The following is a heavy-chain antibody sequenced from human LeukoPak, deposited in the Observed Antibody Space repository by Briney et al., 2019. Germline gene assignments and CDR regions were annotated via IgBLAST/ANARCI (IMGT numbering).Heavy chain of an antibody. V-gene: IGHV4-59*01. CDR3: ARGAVAAGNYYMDV. J-gene: IGHJ6*03. CDR1: GGSISSYY. Sequence: SETLSLTCTVSGGSISSYYWSWIRQPPGKGLEWIGYIYYSGSTDYNPSLKSRVTISVDTSKNQFSLKLSSVTAADTAVYYCARGAVAAGNYYMDVWGKGTTVTVSS. CDR2: IYYSGST. D-gene: IGHD6-13*01.